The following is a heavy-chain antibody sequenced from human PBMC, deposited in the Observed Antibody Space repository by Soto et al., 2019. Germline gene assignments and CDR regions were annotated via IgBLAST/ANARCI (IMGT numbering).Heavy chain of an antibody. V-gene: IGHV4-39*01. CDR1: CGSISSSSYY. D-gene: IGHD3-10*01. J-gene: IGHJ4*02. CDR2: IYYSGST. Sequence: SETLSLTCTVSCGSISSSSYYWGWIRQPPGKGLEWIGSIYYSGSTYYNPSLKSRVTISVDTSKNQFSLKLSSVTAADTAVYYCAMVRGVITYYFDYWGQGTLVTVSS. CDR3: AMVRGVITYYFDY.